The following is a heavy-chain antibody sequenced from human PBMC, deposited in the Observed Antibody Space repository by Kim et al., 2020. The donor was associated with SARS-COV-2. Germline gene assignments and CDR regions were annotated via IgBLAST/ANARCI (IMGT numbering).Heavy chain of an antibody. Sequence: YAQKFQGRVTMTEETSTDTAYMELSSLRSEDTAVYYCATDWSYGDYGYDYWGQGTLVTVSS. J-gene: IGHJ4*02. V-gene: IGHV1-24*01. D-gene: IGHD4-17*01. CDR3: ATDWSYGDYGYDY.